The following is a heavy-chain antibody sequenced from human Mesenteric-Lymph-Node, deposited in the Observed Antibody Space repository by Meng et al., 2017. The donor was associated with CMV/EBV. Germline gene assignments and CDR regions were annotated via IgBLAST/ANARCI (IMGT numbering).Heavy chain of an antibody. CDR2: IGGSGSTV. CDR1: GFTFSSYE. D-gene: IGHD3-22*01. CDR3: ARPDNSGYLS. J-gene: IGHJ4*02. V-gene: IGHV3-48*03. Sequence: GESLKISCAASGFTFSSYEMNWVRQAPGRGLEWVSYIGGSGSTVYYAESVKGRFTISRDNVKNSLYLQMNSLRAEDTAVYYCARPDNSGYLSWGQGTLVTVSS.